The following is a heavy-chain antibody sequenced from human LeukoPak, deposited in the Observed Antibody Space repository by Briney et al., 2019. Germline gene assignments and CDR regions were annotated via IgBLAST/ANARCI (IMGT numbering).Heavy chain of an antibody. J-gene: IGHJ3*02. V-gene: IGHV3-48*04. D-gene: IGHD6-19*01. Sequence: GGSLRLSCVASGITFRSYGMNWVRQAPGKGLEWLSYIGGDSSPIFYADSVKGRFTISRDNAKNSLYLQMNSLRAEDTAVYYCARDFPGWDAFDIWGQGTMVTVSS. CDR1: GITFRSYG. CDR2: IGGDSSPI. CDR3: ARDFPGWDAFDI.